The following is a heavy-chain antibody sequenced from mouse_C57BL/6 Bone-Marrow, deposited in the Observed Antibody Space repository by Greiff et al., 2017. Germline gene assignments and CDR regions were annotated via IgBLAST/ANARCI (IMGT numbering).Heavy chain of an antibody. D-gene: IGHD2-4*01. J-gene: IGHJ2*01. CDR3: ARDPIYDEYDGVPDYVDY. Sequence: VQLKESGGGLVKPGGSLKLSCAASGFTFSSYAMSWVRQTPEKRLEWVATISDGGSYTYYPDNVKGRFTISRDNAKNNLYLQMSHLKSEDTAMYYCARDPIYDEYDGVPDYVDYWGQGTTLTVTS. V-gene: IGHV5-4*01. CDR1: GFTFSSYA. CDR2: ISDGGSYT.